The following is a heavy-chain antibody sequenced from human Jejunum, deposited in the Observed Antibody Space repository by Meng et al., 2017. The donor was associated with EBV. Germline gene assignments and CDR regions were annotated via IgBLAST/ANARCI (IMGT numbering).Heavy chain of an antibody. J-gene: IGHJ4*02. CDR3: TDVGGDMI. D-gene: IGHD3-16*01. CDR1: GFTFTNSH. CDR2: IKRTTDGGTT. V-gene: IGHV3-15*01. Sequence: GQVVGSGGGLVKPGESLRLSCAASGFTFTNSHMTWVRQAPGKGLEWVGRIKRTTDGGTTDYAAPVKGRFTISRDDSKNTLYLQMNSLKTEDTAVYYCTDVGGDMIWGQGILVTVSS.